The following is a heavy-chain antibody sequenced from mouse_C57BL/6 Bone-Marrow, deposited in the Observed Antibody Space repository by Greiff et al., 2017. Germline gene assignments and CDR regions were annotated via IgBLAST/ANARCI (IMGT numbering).Heavy chain of an antibody. J-gene: IGHJ2*01. CDR3: ATIYYDYDDYFDY. CDR2: ISDGGSYT. CDR1: GFTFSSYA. D-gene: IGHD2-4*01. Sequence: DVKLVESGGGLVKPGGSLKLSCAASGFTFSSYAMSWVRQTPEKRLEWVATISDGGSYTYYPDNVKGRLTISRDNAKNNLYLQMSHLKSEDTAMYYCATIYYDYDDYFDYWGQGTTLTVSS. V-gene: IGHV5-4*03.